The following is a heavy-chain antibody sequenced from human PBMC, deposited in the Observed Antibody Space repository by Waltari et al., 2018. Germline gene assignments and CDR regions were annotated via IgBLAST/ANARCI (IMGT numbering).Heavy chain of an antibody. CDR3: AAEPSEDCSGGSCSEN. CDR2: IVVGSGKT. D-gene: IGHD2-15*01. J-gene: IGHJ4*02. CDR1: GFTFTSSA. V-gene: IGHV1-58*01. Sequence: QMQLVQSGPEVKKPGTSVKVSCKASGFTFTSSAVQWVRQARGQRLEWIGWIVVGSGKTNYEQKFQERVTITRDMSTSTAYMELSSLRSEDTAVYYCAAEPSEDCSGGSCSENWGQGTLVTVSS.